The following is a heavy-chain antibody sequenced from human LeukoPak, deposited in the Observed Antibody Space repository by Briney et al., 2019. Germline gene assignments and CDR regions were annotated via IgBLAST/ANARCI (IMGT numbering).Heavy chain of an antibody. D-gene: IGHD1-14*01. Sequence: GGSLRLSCAASGFTFSSYWMHWVRHAPGKGLMWVSRINSDGSSTNYADSVKGRFTISRDNAKNTLYLQMNRLRAEDTAVYYCARVRYCDYWGQGTLVTVSS. V-gene: IGHV3-74*01. CDR2: INSDGSST. J-gene: IGHJ4*02. CDR1: GFTFSSYW. CDR3: ARVRYCDY.